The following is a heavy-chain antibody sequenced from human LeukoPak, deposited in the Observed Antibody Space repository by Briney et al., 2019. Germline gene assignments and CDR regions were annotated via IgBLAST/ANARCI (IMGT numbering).Heavy chain of an antibody. V-gene: IGHV4-59*01. D-gene: IGHD6-19*01. CDR1: GGSISNYY. CDR2: IYYSGST. J-gene: IGHJ5*02. Sequence: SETLSLTCTVSGGSISNYYWSWIRQPPGKGLEWVGYIYYSGSTNYNPSLKSRVTISVDTSKNQFSLKLSSVTAADTAVYYCAREEVAGTGWFDPWGQGTLVTVSS. CDR3: AREEVAGTGWFDP.